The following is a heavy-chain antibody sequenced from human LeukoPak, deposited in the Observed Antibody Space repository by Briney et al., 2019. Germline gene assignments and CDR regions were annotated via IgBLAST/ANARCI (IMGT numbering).Heavy chain of an antibody. CDR3: ATGGSAYAFDI. Sequence: SETLSLTCTVSGGSISSYYWSWIRQPPGKGLEWIGYIYYSGSTNYNPSLKSRLTISVDTSKNQFSLKLSSVTAADTAVYYCATGGSAYAFDIWGQGTMFTVSS. CDR1: GGSISSYY. CDR2: IYYSGST. J-gene: IGHJ3*02. D-gene: IGHD2-15*01. V-gene: IGHV4-59*01.